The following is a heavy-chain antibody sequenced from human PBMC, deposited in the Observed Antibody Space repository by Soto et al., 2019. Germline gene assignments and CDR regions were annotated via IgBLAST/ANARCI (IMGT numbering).Heavy chain of an antibody. D-gene: IGHD3-10*01. CDR1: GYTFTSYG. Sequence: ASVKVSCKASGYTFTSYGISWVRQAPGQGLEWMGWISAYNGNTNYAQKFQGRVTMTEDTSTDTAYMELSSLRSEDTAVYYCATDLSILLWFGEFLLWGQGTLVTVSS. CDR3: ATDLSILLWFGEFLL. J-gene: IGHJ4*02. CDR2: ISAYNGNT. V-gene: IGHV1-18*01.